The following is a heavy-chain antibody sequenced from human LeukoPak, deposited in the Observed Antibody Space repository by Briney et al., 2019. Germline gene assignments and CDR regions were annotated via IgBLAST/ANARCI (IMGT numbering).Heavy chain of an antibody. CDR1: GGSFSGYY. Sequence: SETLSLTCAVYGGSFSGYYWSWIRQPPGKGLEWIGEINHSGSTNYNPSLKSRVAISVDTSKNQFSPKLSSVTAADTAVYYCARGPVSRYNWFDPWGQGTLVTVSS. CDR2: INHSGST. CDR3: ARGPVSRYNWFDP. J-gene: IGHJ5*02. D-gene: IGHD2-8*01. V-gene: IGHV4-34*01.